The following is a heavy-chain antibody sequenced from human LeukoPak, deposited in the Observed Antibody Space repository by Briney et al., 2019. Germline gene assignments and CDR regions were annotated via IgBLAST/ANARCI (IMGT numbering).Heavy chain of an antibody. D-gene: IGHD4-23*01. CDR2: ISYSGRT. CDR3: ARGSWAGYGGNPVEFDP. Sequence: SETLSLTCTVSGGSISSFYWSWIRQPPGKGLEWIGYISYSGRTNYNPSLKSRVTISVDTSKNQFSLKLSSVTAADTAVYYCARGSWAGYGGNPVEFDPWGQGTLVTVSS. V-gene: IGHV4-59*01. J-gene: IGHJ5*02. CDR1: GGSISSFY.